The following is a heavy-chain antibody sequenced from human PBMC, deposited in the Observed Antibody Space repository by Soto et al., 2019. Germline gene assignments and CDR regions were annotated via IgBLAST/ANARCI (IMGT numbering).Heavy chain of an antibody. CDR2: INHSGST. D-gene: IGHD3-3*01. CDR3: ARGRARITIFGLPRPYYDY. V-gene: IGHV4-34*01. CDR1: GGSFSGYY. J-gene: IGHJ4*02. Sequence: PSETLSLTCAVYGGSFSGYYWSWIRQPPGKGLEWIGKINHSGSTNYNPSLKSRVTISVDTSKNQFSLKLSSVTAADTAVYYCARGRARITIFGLPRPYYDYWGQGTLVTVSS.